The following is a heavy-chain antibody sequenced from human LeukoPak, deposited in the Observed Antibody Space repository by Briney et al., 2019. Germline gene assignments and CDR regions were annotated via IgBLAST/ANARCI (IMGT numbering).Heavy chain of an antibody. V-gene: IGHV3-23*01. J-gene: IGHJ4*02. Sequence: PGGSLRLSCAASGFTFRSHAMSWVRQAPGKGLQWVSSIDHSGGVAYFADSVKGRFTISRDNSKNTLYLQMNSLRAEDTAVYYCARDPGVGSFDYWGQGTLVTVSS. CDR3: ARDPGVGSFDY. CDR2: IDHSGGVA. D-gene: IGHD2-15*01. CDR1: GFTFRSHA.